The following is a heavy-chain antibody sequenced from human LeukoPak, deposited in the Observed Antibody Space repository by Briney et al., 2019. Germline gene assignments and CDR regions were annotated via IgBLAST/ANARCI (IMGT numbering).Heavy chain of an antibody. D-gene: IGHD6-19*01. J-gene: IGHJ4*02. CDR2: IKQDGSEG. CDR3: ARSSGWLVHY. V-gene: IGHV3-7*01. CDR1: GFTFSSYW. Sequence: GGSLRLSCAASGFTFSSYWMTWVRQAPGKGLEWVATIKQDGSEGYYVDSVKGRFTTSRDNAKNSLYLQMNSLRAEDTAVYYCARSSGWLVHYWGQGTLVTVSS.